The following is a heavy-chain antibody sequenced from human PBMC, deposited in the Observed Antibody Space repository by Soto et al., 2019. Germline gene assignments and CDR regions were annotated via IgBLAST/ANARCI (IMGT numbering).Heavy chain of an antibody. J-gene: IGHJ3*02. CDR1: GFTFSSYA. CDR3: AKDLRDIRGSYGDI. D-gene: IGHD1-26*01. V-gene: IGHV3-23*01. Sequence: EVQLLESGGGLVQPGGSLRLSCAASGFTFSSYAMSWVRQAPGKVLEWVSAISGSGGSTYYADSVKGRFTISRDNSKNPLYLQMNSLRAEDTAVYYCAKDLRDIRGSYGDIWGQGTMVTVSS. CDR2: ISGSGGST.